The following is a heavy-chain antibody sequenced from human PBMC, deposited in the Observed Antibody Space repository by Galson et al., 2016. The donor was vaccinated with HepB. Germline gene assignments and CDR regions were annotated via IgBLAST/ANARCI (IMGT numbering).Heavy chain of an antibody. CDR2: INDGDGST. Sequence: SVKVSCKASGGTFGSYAISWVRQAPGQRPEWMGWINDGDGSTLHSQRFQGRVTFTRDTSASTAYMELSSLIFEDAAVYFCARDDATDGPIILDYWGQGTLVTVSS. CDR3: ARDDATDGPIILDY. CDR1: GGTFGSYA. J-gene: IGHJ4*02. D-gene: IGHD3/OR15-3a*01. V-gene: IGHV1-3*01.